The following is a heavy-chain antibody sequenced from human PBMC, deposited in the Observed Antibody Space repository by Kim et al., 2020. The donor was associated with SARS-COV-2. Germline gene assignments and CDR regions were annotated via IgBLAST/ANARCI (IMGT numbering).Heavy chain of an antibody. J-gene: IGHJ5*02. CDR3: ARHRDRWFDP. Sequence: DTRYSPSFQGQVTISADKSISTAYLQWSSLKASDTAMYYCARHRDRWFDPWGQGTLVTVSS. CDR2: DT. V-gene: IGHV5-51*01. D-gene: IGHD3-10*01.